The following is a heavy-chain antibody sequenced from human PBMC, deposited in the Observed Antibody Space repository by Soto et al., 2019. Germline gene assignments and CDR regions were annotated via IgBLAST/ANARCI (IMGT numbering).Heavy chain of an antibody. D-gene: IGHD2-2*01. CDR1: GGTFSSYA. V-gene: IGHV1-69*06. Sequence: QVQLVQSGAEVKKPGSSVKVSCKASGGTFSSYAISWVRQAPGQGLEWMGGIIPIFGTANYAQKFQGRVTITGDKSTSTAYMEPSSLRAEDTAVYYCARERGSAAAEYYYSGMDVWGQGTTVTVSS. CDR2: IIPIFGTA. CDR3: ARERGSAAAEYYYSGMDV. J-gene: IGHJ6*02.